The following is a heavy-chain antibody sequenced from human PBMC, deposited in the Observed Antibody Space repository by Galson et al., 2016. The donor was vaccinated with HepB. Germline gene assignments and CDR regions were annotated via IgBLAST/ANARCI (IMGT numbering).Heavy chain of an antibody. Sequence: SLRLSCAASGFTVSSKYMSWVRQAPGKGLEWVSVVYSGGSTYYADSVKGRFTISRDTSKSTVYLQMNSLRADDTAVYFCARGLVGGYELLTGYLNYFDFWGQGTQVTVSS. CDR3: ARGLVGGYELLTGYLNYFDF. CDR2: VYSGGST. CDR1: GFTVSSKY. V-gene: IGHV3-53*01. J-gene: IGHJ4*02. D-gene: IGHD3-9*01.